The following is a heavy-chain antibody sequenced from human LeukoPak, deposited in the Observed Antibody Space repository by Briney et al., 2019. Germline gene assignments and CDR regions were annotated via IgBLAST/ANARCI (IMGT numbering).Heavy chain of an antibody. Sequence: ASETLSLTCAVYGGSFSGYYWSWIRQPPGKGLEWIGEINHSGSTNYNPSLKSRVTISVDTSKNQFSLKLSSVTAADTAVYYCARDRGGTVMVYTRGKDYYYMDVWGKGTTVTVSS. CDR2: INHSGST. CDR1: GGSFSGYY. J-gene: IGHJ6*03. V-gene: IGHV4-34*01. D-gene: IGHD2-8*01. CDR3: ARDRGGTVMVYTRGKDYYYMDV.